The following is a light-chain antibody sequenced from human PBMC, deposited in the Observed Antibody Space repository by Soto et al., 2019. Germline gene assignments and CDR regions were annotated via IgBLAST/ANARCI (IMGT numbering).Light chain of an antibody. CDR2: DAS. Sequence: EIVLTQSPATLSLSPGERATLSCRASQSVSTYLAWYQQKPGQAPGLLIYDASKRATDIPARFSGSGSGTDFTLTISSLEPEDFAVYYCQHRINWPLTFGGGTKVEIK. J-gene: IGKJ4*01. CDR3: QHRINWPLT. V-gene: IGKV3-11*01. CDR1: QSVSTY.